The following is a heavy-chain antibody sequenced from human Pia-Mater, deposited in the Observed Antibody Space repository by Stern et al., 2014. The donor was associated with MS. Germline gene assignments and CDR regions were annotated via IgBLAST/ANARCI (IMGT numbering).Heavy chain of an antibody. CDR1: GGSITNRDY. CDR2: VYYSGIT. Sequence: QVQLQESGPGLVKPSETLSLTCTVSGGSITNRDYWGWIRQSPGKGLEWIGSVYYSGITYYRPSLKSRAPISIDTSRNQFFLRLNSGTATDTAVYFCARGVTAVTNYVPNWCFDLWGRGTLVTVSS. D-gene: IGHD4-11*01. CDR3: ARGVTAVTNYVPNWCFDL. V-gene: IGHV4-39*02. J-gene: IGHJ2*01.